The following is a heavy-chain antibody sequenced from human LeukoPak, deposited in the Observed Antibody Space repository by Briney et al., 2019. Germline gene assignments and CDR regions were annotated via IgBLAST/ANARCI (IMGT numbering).Heavy chain of an antibody. CDR2: INHSGST. V-gene: IGHV4-34*01. D-gene: IGHD5-18*01. CDR3: ARDRGYSYGYPIN. J-gene: IGHJ4*02. Sequence: PSETLSLTCAVYGGSFSGYYWSRIRQPPGKGLEWIGEINHSGSTNYNPSLKSRVTISVDTSKNQFSLKPSSVTAADTAVYYCARDRGYSYGYPINWGQGTLVTVSS. CDR1: GGSFSGYY.